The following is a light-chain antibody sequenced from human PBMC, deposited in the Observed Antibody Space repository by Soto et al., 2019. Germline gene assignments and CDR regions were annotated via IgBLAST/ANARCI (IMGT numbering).Light chain of an antibody. V-gene: IGKV1-5*01. J-gene: IGKJ1*01. Sequence: DIQMTHSPSTLSASVGDIVTITCRASRPIKSWLAWYQQEPGKAPKLLIFDASTLENGVPARFSGSRSGPEFSLTISSLQPDDFATYYCQQYYSYWTFGQGTKVDIK. CDR1: RPIKSW. CDR3: QQYYSYWT. CDR2: DAS.